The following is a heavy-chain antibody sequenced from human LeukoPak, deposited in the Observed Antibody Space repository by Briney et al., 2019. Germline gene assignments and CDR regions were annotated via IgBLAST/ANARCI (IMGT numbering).Heavy chain of an antibody. CDR2: IYTSGST. V-gene: IGHV4-4*07. CDR1: GGSISSYY. J-gene: IGHJ4*02. D-gene: IGHD3-22*01. Sequence: SETLSLTCAVYGGSISSYYWSWIRQPAGKGLEWIGRIYTSGSTNYNPSLKSRVTMSVDTSKNQFSLKLSSVTAADTAVYYCAREHDYYDSSGYYPEGFDYWGQGTLVTVSS. CDR3: AREHDYYDSSGYYPEGFDY.